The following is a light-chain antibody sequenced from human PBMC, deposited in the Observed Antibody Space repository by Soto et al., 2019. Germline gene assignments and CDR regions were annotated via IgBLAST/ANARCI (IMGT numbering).Light chain of an antibody. CDR1: SSDVGGYNY. CDR2: EVS. CDR3: SSYAGSPLWV. J-gene: IGLJ3*02. Sequence: QSVLTQPPSASGSPGQSVTISCTGTSSDVGGYNYVSWYQQHPGKAPKLMIYEVSKRPSGVPDRFSGSKSGNTASLTVSGLQAGDEADYSSSSYAGSPLWVFGGGTKLTLL. V-gene: IGLV2-8*01.